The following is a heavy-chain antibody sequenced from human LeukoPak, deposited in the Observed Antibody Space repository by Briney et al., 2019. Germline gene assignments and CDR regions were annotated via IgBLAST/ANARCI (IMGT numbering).Heavy chain of an antibody. Sequence: GGSLRLSCAASGLTFSSYEMNWVRQAPGKGLEWVSYISSSGSTIYYADSVKGRFTISRDNAKNSLYLQMNSLRAEDTAVYYCARDQEYSSGWPNYFDYWGQGTLVTVSS. CDR1: GLTFSSYE. CDR2: ISSSGSTI. J-gene: IGHJ4*02. CDR3: ARDQEYSSGWPNYFDY. V-gene: IGHV3-48*03. D-gene: IGHD6-19*01.